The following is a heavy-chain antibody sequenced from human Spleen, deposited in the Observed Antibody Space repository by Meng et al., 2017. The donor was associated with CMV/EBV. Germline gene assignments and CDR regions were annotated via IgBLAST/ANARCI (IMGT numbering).Heavy chain of an antibody. V-gene: IGHV4-38-2*02. Sequence: SETLSLTCSVSGYSISNGYYWGWVRQPPGKGLEWIGHMYHRGTTYYNPSLKSRVTMSVDTSETQFSLNLSSVTAADTAVYYCARVSVTRWVYGMDVWGQGTTVTVSS. CDR3: ARVSVTRWVYGMDV. D-gene: IGHD4-11*01. J-gene: IGHJ6*02. CDR1: GYSISNGYY. CDR2: MYHRGTT.